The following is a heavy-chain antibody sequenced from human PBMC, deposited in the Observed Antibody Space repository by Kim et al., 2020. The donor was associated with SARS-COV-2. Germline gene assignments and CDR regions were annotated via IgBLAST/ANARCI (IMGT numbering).Heavy chain of an antibody. Sequence: GGSLRLSCAASGFTFSSYAMSWVRQAPGKGLEWVSAISGSGGSTYYADSVKGRFTISRDNSKNTLYLQMNSLRAEDTAVYYCAKVCPGDGWFGHYYYGMDVWGQGTTVTVSS. J-gene: IGHJ6*02. CDR2: ISGSGGST. D-gene: IGHD3-10*01. CDR3: AKVCPGDGWFGHYYYGMDV. CDR1: GFTFSSYA. V-gene: IGHV3-23*01.